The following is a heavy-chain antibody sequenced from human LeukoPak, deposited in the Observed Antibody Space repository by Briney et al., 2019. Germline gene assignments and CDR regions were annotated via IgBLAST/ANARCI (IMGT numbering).Heavy chain of an antibody. CDR2: ISSRSSFI. CDR1: GLTFSSYS. D-gene: IGHD2-2*01. CDR3: ARGEGSTL. Sequence: GGSLRLSCAASGLTFSSYSFNWLRQAPGKGLEWVSSISSRSSFIYYADAVKGRFTISRDNAKNSLYLQMNSLRVEDTAVYFRARGEGSTLWGQGTLVTVSS. J-gene: IGHJ4*02. V-gene: IGHV3-21*01.